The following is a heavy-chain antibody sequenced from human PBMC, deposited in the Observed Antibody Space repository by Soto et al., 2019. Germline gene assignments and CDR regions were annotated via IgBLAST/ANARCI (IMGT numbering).Heavy chain of an antibody. CDR3: ARRFGGSGSYGDHDP. D-gene: IGHD3-10*01. CDR1: GYTFTSYG. CDR2: ISAYNGNT. Sequence: QVQLVQSGAEVKKPGASVKVSCKASGYTFTSYGISCVRQAPGQGLEWMGGISAYNGNTNYAQKLQGRVTMNTNTPSSTAYMELRSLRSDATAVYYCARRFGGSGSYGDHDPWGQGTLVTVAS. V-gene: IGHV1-18*01. J-gene: IGHJ5*02.